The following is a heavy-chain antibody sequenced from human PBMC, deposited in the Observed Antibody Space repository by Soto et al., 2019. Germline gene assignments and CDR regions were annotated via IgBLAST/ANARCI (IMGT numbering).Heavy chain of an antibody. CDR1: GYTFTSYA. J-gene: IGHJ4*02. D-gene: IGHD3-22*01. Sequence: QVQLVQSGAEVKKPGASVKVACKASGYTFTSYAMHWVRQAPGQRLEWMGWINAGNGNTKYSQKFQGRVTITRDTPASTAYMELSSLRSEDTAVYYCARARVLGITMIVVVIAPPDYWGQGTLVTVSS. V-gene: IGHV1-3*01. CDR3: ARARVLGITMIVVVIAPPDY. CDR2: INAGNGNT.